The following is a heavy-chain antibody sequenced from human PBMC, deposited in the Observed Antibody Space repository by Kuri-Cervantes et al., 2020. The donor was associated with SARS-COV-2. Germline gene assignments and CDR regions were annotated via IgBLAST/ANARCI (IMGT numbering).Heavy chain of an antibody. CDR2: IYYSGST. CDR3: ARQAYCGGDCYSWFDP. D-gene: IGHD2-21*01. Sequence: ESLKISCAVSGGSISSGGYSWSWIRQPPGKGLEWIGSIYYSGSTYYNPSLKSRVTISVDTSKNQFSLKLSSVTAADTAVYYCARQAYCGGDCYSWFDPWGQGTLVTVSS. J-gene: IGHJ5*02. CDR1: GGSISSGGYS. V-gene: IGHV4-39*01.